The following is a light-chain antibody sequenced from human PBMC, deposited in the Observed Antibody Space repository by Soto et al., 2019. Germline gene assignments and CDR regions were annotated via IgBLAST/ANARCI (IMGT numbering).Light chain of an antibody. V-gene: IGKV3-20*01. J-gene: IGKJ1*01. CDR1: QSLSVSY. Sequence: EIVLTQSPGTLSLSPVDRATLSCRSSQSLSVSYIAWYQQKPGQAPRLLIYSTSTRAAGIPDRFTGRGSGTHFTLAISRLEPEDFAVYYCHKFGDSPQKFGQGTKVDIK. CDR3: HKFGDSPQK. CDR2: STS.